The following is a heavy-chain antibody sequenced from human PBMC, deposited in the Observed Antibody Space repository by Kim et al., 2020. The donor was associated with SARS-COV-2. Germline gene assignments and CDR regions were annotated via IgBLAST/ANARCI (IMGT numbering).Heavy chain of an antibody. CDR2: ISGSGGST. J-gene: IGHJ4*02. CDR1: GFTFSSYA. CDR3: AKGGGDIVLVPAAMWEDIGDLYSFGS. D-gene: IGHD2-2*01. V-gene: IGHV3-23*01. Sequence: GGSLRLSCAASGFTFSSYAMSWVRQAPGKGLEWVSAISGSGGSTYYADSVKGRFTISRDNSKNTLYLQMNSLRAEDTAVYYCAKGGGDIVLVPAAMWEDIGDLYSFGSWGQGTLVTVSS.